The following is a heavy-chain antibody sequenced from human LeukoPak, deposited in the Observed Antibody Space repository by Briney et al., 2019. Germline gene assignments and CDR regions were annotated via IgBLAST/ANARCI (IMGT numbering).Heavy chain of an antibody. CDR2: IYYSGST. V-gene: IGHV4-59*01. CDR1: GGSINSYY. J-gene: IGHJ5*02. CDR3: ARADVNNWFDP. Sequence: PSETLFLTCTVSGGSINSYYWSWIRQPPGKGLEWIGYIYYSGSTNYNPSLKSRVTISVDTSKNQFSLKLSSVTAADTAVYYCARADVNNWFDPWGQGTLVTVSS.